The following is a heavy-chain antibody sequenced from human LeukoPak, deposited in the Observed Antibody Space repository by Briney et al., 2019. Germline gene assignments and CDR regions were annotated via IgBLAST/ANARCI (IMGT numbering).Heavy chain of an antibody. CDR1: GASVNDYY. CDR3: ARVSDFWSGYLDY. CDR2: IYYSGST. V-gene: IGHV4-59*02. J-gene: IGHJ4*02. Sequence: LETLSLTCTVSGASVNDYYWTWIRQTPGKGLEWIGYIYYSGSTNYNPSLKSRVTISVDTSKNQFSLKLSSVTAADTAVYYCARVSDFWSGYLDYWGQGTLVTVSS. D-gene: IGHD3-3*01.